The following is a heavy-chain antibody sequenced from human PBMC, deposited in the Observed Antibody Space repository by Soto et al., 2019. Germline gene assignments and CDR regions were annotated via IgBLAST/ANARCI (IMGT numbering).Heavy chain of an antibody. CDR2: IYYSGST. CDR1: GGSISSYY. V-gene: IGHV4-59*01. CDR3: ARAGSSSSDHYYYGMDV. D-gene: IGHD6-6*01. J-gene: IGHJ6*02. Sequence: SETLSLTCTVSGGSISSYYWSWIRQPPGKGLEWIGYIYYSGSTNYNPSLKSRVTISVDTSKNQFSLKLSSVTAADTVVYYCARAGSSSSDHYYYGMDVWGQGTTVTVSS.